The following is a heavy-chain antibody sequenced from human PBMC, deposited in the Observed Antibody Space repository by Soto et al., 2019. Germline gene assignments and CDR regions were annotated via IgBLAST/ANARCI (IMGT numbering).Heavy chain of an antibody. CDR3: ARGLAVAGTEWFDP. Sequence: QVQLVQSGAEVKKPGSSVKVSCKASGGTFSSYAISWVRQAPGQGLEWMGGIIPVFGTANYAQKFQGRVTITADKSTSTAYMELSSLRTEDTAVYYCARGLAVAGTEWFDPWGQGTLVTVSS. CDR2: IIPVFGTA. J-gene: IGHJ5*02. D-gene: IGHD6-19*01. V-gene: IGHV1-69*06. CDR1: GGTFSSYA.